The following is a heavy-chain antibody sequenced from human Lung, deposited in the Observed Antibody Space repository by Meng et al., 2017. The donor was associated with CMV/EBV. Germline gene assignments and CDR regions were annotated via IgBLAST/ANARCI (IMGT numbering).Heavy chain of an antibody. Sequence: SVXVSXXVSVYTFTGYYSHWVRQAPGQGLEYMGWINPNSGGTHYAQKFQVRVTMTRGTSITTAYMELNSLRSDDTAVDYCARGYLSVVVPATIPRVGMDVWGQGXTVTVSS. J-gene: IGHJ6*02. D-gene: IGHD2-2*01. V-gene: IGHV1-2*02. CDR1: VYTFTGYY. CDR2: INPNSGGT. CDR3: ARGYLSVVVPATIPRVGMDV.